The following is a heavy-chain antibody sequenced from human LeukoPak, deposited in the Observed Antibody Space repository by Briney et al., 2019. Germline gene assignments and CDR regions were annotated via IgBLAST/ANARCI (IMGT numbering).Heavy chain of an antibody. CDR3: AIGSYCSGGSCYPLFDY. CDR2: IYGDGST. D-gene: IGHD2-15*01. J-gene: IGHJ4*02. Sequence: TGGSLRLSCATSGFTVNNNYMNWVRQAPGKGLEWVSGIYGDGSTYYTDSVKGRFTISRDSSKNTLYLQMDSLRAEDTAVYYCAIGSYCSGGSCYPLFDYRGRGTLVTVSS. CDR1: GFTVNNNY. V-gene: IGHV3-53*01.